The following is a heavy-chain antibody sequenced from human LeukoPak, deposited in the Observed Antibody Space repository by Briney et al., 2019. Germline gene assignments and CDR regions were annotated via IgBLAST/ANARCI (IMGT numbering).Heavy chain of an antibody. J-gene: IGHJ4*02. V-gene: IGHV4-4*09. Sequence: SETLSLTCTLSGGSISRYYWTSIRQTPRKGLEWIGYIHTSGSNYNPPLKSRVTISIDTYKNQFTLRLTSGTAADTRMRLCVRRSSDYYFDYWGQGTLVTVSS. CDR2: IHTSGS. D-gene: IGHD2-2*01. CDR3: VRRSSDYYFDY. CDR1: GGSISRYY.